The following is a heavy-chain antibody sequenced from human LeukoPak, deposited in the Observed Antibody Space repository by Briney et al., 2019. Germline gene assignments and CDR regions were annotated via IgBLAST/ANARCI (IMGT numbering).Heavy chain of an antibody. CDR2: IGGDGRRT. CDR1: GLTIDLYA. J-gene: IGHJ4*02. D-gene: IGHD6-19*01. Sequence: GGSLRLSCAASGLTIDLYAMSWVRQAPWKGLEWVSAIGGDGRRTFYADSVKGRFTISRDNSKNRLYLQMNSLRAEDTAIYFCVKESAWSSGWNNFFDVWGQGSLVTVSS. V-gene: IGHV3-23*01. CDR3: VKESAWSSGWNNFFDV.